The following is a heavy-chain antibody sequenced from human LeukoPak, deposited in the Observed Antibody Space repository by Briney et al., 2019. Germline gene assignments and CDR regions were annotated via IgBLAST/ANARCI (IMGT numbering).Heavy chain of an antibody. J-gene: IGHJ4*02. V-gene: IGHV1-2*02. Sequence: GASVKVSCKAFGYTFTGYYMQWVRHAPGQGLEWMGWINPNSGGTNYAQKFQSRVTMTRDTSISTAYMELSSLRSEDTAVYYCARGESPGGSDFWSGYYSYWGQGTLVTVSS. D-gene: IGHD3-3*01. CDR1: GYTFTGYY. CDR3: ARGESPGGSDFWSGYYSY. CDR2: INPNSGGT.